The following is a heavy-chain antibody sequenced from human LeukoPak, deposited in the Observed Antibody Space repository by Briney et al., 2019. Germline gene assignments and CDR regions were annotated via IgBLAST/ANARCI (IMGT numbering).Heavy chain of an antibody. CDR3: ARPSTTGRGSYYYMDV. J-gene: IGHJ6*03. V-gene: IGHV5-51*01. D-gene: IGHD4-17*01. CDR2: IYPGDSDT. CDR1: GYSFTSYC. Sequence: GESLKISCKGSGYSFTSYCIGWVRQMPGKGLEWIGIIYPGDSDTRYSPSFQGQVTISADKSISTAYLQWSSLKASDAAMYYCARPSTTGRGSYYYMDVWGKGTTVTVSS.